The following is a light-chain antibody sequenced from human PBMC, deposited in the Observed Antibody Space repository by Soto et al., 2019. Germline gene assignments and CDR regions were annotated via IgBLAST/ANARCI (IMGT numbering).Light chain of an antibody. CDR3: QQYNSYPIT. CDR1: QSISSW. CDR2: DAS. J-gene: IGKJ5*01. Sequence: DIQMTQSPSTLSASVGDRVTITCRASQSISSWLAWYQQKPGKAPKLLIYDASSLESGVPSRFSGSGSGTEFTLTISSLQPDDFATYYCQQYNSYPITFGQRTRLEN. V-gene: IGKV1-5*01.